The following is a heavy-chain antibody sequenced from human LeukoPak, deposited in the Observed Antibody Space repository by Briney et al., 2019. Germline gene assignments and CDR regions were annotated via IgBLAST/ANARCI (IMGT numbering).Heavy chain of an antibody. V-gene: IGHV1-69*13. D-gene: IGHD2-2*02. CDR1: GGTFSSYA. CDR3: ARGNDIVVVPAAIIPSGIFDY. Sequence: GASVKVSFKASGGTFSSYAISWVRQAPGQGLEWMGGIIPIFGTANYAQKFQGRVTITADESTSTAYMELSSLRSEDTAVYYCARGNDIVVVPAAIIPSGIFDYWGQGTLVTVSS. CDR2: IIPIFGTA. J-gene: IGHJ4*02.